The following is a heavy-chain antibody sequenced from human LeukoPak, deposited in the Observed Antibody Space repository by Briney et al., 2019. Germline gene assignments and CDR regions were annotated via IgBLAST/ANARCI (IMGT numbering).Heavy chain of an antibody. CDR2: IHSSGGR. CDR3: VRLGSYHDF. J-gene: IGHJ4*02. Sequence: PSETRSLTFTVPGASISNYSWSWIRKTQAKGLEWMGHIHSSGGRSYYPSRKSRLTLSIDTSRNQLSLKLPSVTAADTAVYFCVRLGSYHDFWGQGALVTVSS. V-gene: IGHV4-4*09. CDR1: GASISNYS. D-gene: IGHD1-26*01.